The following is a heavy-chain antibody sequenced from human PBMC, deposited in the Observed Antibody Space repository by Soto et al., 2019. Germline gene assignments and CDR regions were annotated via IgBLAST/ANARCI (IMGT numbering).Heavy chain of an antibody. V-gene: IGHV3-13*01. J-gene: IGHJ4*02. CDR1: GFTFSSYD. D-gene: IGHD5-12*01. CDR3: ARGQMATNFDY. CDR2: IGTGGDT. Sequence: EVQLVESGGGLVQPGGSLRLSCAASGFTFSSYDMHWVRQATGKGLEWVSAIGTGGDTYYPGSVTGRFTISRENAKNSLYLQMNSLRAGDTAVYYCARGQMATNFDYWGQGTLVTVSS.